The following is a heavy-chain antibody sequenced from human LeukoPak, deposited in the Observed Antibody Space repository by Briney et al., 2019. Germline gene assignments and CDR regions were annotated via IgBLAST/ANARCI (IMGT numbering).Heavy chain of an antibody. Sequence: PGGSLTLFCAACRFIFSSQWMRWLRQAPGRGLERVPQIQEGGSEKHYVDSVKGRFTISRDNAKNTLSLHMNSLISEDTAVYYCAREQGYCTSVSCRGGAFDVWGRGAMVSVSS. D-gene: IGHD2-2*01. CDR2: IQEGGSEK. V-gene: IGHV3-7*01. CDR1: RFIFSSQW. J-gene: IGHJ3*01. CDR3: AREQGYCTSVSCRGGAFDV.